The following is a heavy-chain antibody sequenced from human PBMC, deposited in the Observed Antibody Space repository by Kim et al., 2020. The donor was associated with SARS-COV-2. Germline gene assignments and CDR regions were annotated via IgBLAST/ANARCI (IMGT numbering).Heavy chain of an antibody. CDR1: GFTFSSYS. Sequence: GGSLRLSCAASGFTFSSYSMNWVRQAPGKGLEWVSSISSSSSYIYYADSVKGRFTISRDNAKNSLYLQMNGLRAEDTAVYYCARAYSSGWAYFDYWGQGTLVTVSS. D-gene: IGHD6-19*01. V-gene: IGHV3-21*01. CDR3: ARAYSSGWAYFDY. CDR2: ISSSSSYI. J-gene: IGHJ4*02.